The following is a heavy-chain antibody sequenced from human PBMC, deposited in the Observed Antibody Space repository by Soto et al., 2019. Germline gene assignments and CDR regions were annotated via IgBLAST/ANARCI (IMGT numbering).Heavy chain of an antibody. J-gene: IGHJ6*02. Sequence: GGSLRLSCAASGFTFTSHNMNWVRQAPGKGLERVSYISSGSSVIYYADSVLGRFCISRDNAKNSLYLQMNSLRDEDTAVYYCARADIEVVVGATPLYYYGMDVWGQGTTVTVSS. D-gene: IGHD2-15*01. V-gene: IGHV3-48*02. CDR1: GFTFTSHN. CDR2: ISSGSSVI. CDR3: ARADIEVVVGATPLYYYGMDV.